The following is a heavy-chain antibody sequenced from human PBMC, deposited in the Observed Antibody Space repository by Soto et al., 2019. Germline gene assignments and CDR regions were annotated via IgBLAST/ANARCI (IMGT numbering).Heavy chain of an antibody. CDR3: AREGDTAMVSYFDY. D-gene: IGHD5-18*01. V-gene: IGHV3-30-3*01. J-gene: IGHJ4*02. CDR2: ISYDGSNK. CDR1: GFTFSSYA. Sequence: GGSLRLSCAASGFTFSSYAMHWVRQAPGKGLEWVAVISYDGSNKYYADSVKGRFTISRDNSENTLYLQMNSLRAEDTAVYYCAREGDTAMVSYFDYWGQGTLVTVSS.